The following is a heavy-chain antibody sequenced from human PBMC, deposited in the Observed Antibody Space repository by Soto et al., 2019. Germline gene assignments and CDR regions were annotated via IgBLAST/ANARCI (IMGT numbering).Heavy chain of an antibody. CDR2: ISPYKGNT. CDR1: GYTFTGYG. V-gene: IGHV1-18*01. D-gene: IGHD3-10*01. Sequence: QVQQVQSGAEVKKPGASVKVSCKASGYTFTGYGFSWVRQAPGRGLEWMGWISPYKGNTKYAQKFQDRVTMSTDTFTSTAYMELRSLRYEDTAVYYCARDLDGSGSYYTDYWGQGTLVTVST. J-gene: IGHJ4*02. CDR3: ARDLDGSGSYYTDY.